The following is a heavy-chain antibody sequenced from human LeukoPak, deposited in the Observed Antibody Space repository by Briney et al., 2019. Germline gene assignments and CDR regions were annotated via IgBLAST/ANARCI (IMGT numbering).Heavy chain of an antibody. CDR2: ISGSGGST. CDR1: GFTFSGYA. J-gene: IGHJ4*02. V-gene: IGHV3-23*01. D-gene: IGHD3-10*01. Sequence: GGSLRLSCAASGFTFSGYAMSWVRQAPGKGLEWVSAISGSGGSTYYADSVKGRFTISRDNSKNTLYLQMNSLRAEDTAVYYCARELLWFGELSQALDYWGQGTLVTVSS. CDR3: ARELLWFGELSQALDY.